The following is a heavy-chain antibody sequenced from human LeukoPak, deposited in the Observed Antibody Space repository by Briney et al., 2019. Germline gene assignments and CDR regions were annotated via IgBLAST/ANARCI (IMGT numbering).Heavy chain of an antibody. CDR2: INPNSGGT. V-gene: IGHV1-2*02. J-gene: IGHJ4*02. Sequence: GAAVKFSCKASGYTFTGYYMHWVRQAPGQGLEWMGWINPNSGGTNYAQKFQGRVTMTRDTSISTAYMELSRLRSDDTAVYYCARVPRYCSSTSCCGFDYWGQGTLVTVSS. CDR3: ARVPRYCSSTSCCGFDY. CDR1: GYTFTGYY. D-gene: IGHD2-2*01.